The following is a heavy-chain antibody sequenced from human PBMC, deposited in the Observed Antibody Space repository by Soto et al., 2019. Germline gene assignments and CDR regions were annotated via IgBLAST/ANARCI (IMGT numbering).Heavy chain of an antibody. CDR1: GFSLSTNGVG. D-gene: IGHD6-13*01. J-gene: IGHJ5*02. Sequence: QITLKESGPTLVEPTQTLTLTCAFSGFSLSTNGVGVGWIRQPPGKALEWLAFIYWDDDKRYSPSLRTRLTILKDTSINHVVLIMTNMDPVDTGTYYCAYRQDYRSSWDSGWFDPWGQGTLVTVSS. V-gene: IGHV2-5*02. CDR2: IYWDDDK. CDR3: AYRQDYRSSWDSGWFDP.